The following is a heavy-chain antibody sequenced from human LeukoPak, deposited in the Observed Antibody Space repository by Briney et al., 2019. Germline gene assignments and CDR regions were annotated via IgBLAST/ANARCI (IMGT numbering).Heavy chain of an antibody. CDR2: IYYSGST. J-gene: IGHJ6*02. Sequence: SETLSLTCTVSGGSISSYYWSWIRQPPGKGLEWIGYIYYSGSTNYNPSLKGRVTISVDTSKNQFSLKLSSVTAADTAVYYCARVFHNYYYYGMDVWGQGTTVTVSS. CDR1: GGSISSYY. V-gene: IGHV4-59*01. CDR3: ARVFHNYYYYGMDV.